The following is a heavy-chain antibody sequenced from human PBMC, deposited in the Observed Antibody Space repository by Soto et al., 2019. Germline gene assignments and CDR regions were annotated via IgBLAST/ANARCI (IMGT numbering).Heavy chain of an antibody. V-gene: IGHV4-31*03. Sequence: SETLSLTCTVSGGSFSRGASPWSWVRQHPGQGLEWSASISYRGITYSTPSLKSRLSMSVDTEKNQFSLNLTSVTAADTAVYHCARMSATGTRWFDPWGQGTLVTVSS. D-gene: IGHD6-13*01. CDR3: ARMSATGTRWFDP. CDR2: ISYRGIT. CDR1: GGSFSRGASP. J-gene: IGHJ5*02.